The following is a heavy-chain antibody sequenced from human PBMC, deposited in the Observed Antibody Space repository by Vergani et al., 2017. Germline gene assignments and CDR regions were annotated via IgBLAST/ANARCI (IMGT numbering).Heavy chain of an antibody. CDR3: ASSVCSGGSCYLXFDY. CDR2: IYYSGST. CDR1: GGSISSGGYY. J-gene: IGHJ4*02. V-gene: IGHV4-31*03. D-gene: IGHD2-15*01. Sequence: QVQLQESGPGLVKPSQTLSLTCTVSGGSISSGGYYWSWIRQHPGKGLEWIGYIYYSGSTYYNPSLKSRVTISVEPSKNQFSLKLSSVTAADTAVYYCASSVCSGGSCYLXFDYWGQGTLVTVSS.